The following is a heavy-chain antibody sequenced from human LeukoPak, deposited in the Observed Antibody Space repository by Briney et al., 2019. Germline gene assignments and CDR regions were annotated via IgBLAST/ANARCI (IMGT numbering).Heavy chain of an antibody. CDR1: GGSISSGGYY. CDR3: AREGKYQLPHQYYYYYYYMDV. V-gene: IGHV4-31*03. J-gene: IGHJ6*03. Sequence: SQTLSLTCTVSGGSISSGGYYWSWIRQHPGKGLEWIGYIYYSGSTYYNPSLKSRVTISVDTSKNQFSLKLSSVTAADTAAYYCAREGKYQLPHQYYYYYYYMDVWGKGTTVTVSS. CDR2: IYYSGST. D-gene: IGHD2-2*01.